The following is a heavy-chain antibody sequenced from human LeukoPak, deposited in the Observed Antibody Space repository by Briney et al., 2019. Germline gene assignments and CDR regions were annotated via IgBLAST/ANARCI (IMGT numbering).Heavy chain of an antibody. CDR3: ARQRYYYDSSGYYFDY. J-gene: IGHJ4*02. Sequence: PSETPSLTCTVSGGSISSRSYYWGWIRQPPGKGLEWIGSFYYSGSTYYNPSLKSRVTISADTSKNQFSLKLNSVTAADTAVYYCARQRYYYDSSGYYFDYWGQGTLVTVSS. D-gene: IGHD3-22*01. V-gene: IGHV4-39*01. CDR1: GGSISSRSYY. CDR2: FYYSGST.